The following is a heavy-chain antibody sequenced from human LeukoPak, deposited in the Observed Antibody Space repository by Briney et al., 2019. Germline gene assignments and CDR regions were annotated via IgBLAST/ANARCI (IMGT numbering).Heavy chain of an antibody. J-gene: IGHJ4*01. D-gene: IGHD3-10*01. CDR1: GGSISSYH. Sequence: PSETLSLTCTVSGGSISSYHWSWIRQPPGKGLEWIGYIYYSGSTNYNPSLKSRVTISVDRSRNQFSLNLRSVTAADTAVYYCARVASGNGFGEPWAFYFNYWGHGTLVTVSS. CDR2: IYYSGST. CDR3: ARVASGNGFGEPWAFYFNY. V-gene: IGHV4-59*01.